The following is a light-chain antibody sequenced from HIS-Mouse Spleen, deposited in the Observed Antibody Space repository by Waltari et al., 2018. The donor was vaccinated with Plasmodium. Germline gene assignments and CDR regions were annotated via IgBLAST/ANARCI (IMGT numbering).Light chain of an antibody. J-gene: IGKJ4*01. CDR3: QQRSNWPRVLT. CDR2: DAS. V-gene: IGKV3-11*01. Sequence: EIVLTQSPATLSLSPGERATLSCRASQSVSSYLAWYQQKPGQAPRLLSYDASNRATGIPARFSGSGSGTDFTLTISSLEPEDCAVYYCQQRSNWPRVLTFGGGTKVEIK. CDR1: QSVSSY.